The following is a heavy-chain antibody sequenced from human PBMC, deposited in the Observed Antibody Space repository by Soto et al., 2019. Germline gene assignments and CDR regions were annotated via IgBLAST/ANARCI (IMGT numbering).Heavy chain of an antibody. J-gene: IGHJ6*02. Sequence: GSLRLWCAPSGFTFSRYSMNSVRQGPGKGLEWVASIKQDGSKSHFVDSVQGRFAISRDNSKNSLYLQMNSLRDEATDVYYGAKWTDYFYGLDVWGQGTRVTVSS. D-gene: IGHD1-26*01. V-gene: IGHV3-7*03. CDR2: IKQDGSKS. CDR1: GFTFSRYS. CDR3: AKWTDYFYGLDV.